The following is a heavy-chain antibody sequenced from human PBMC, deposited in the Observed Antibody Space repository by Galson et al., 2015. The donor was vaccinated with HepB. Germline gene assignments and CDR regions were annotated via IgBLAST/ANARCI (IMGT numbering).Heavy chain of an antibody. Sequence: FLRLSCAASEFTFSSYWMNWVRQAPGKGLEWVANINPDGREKYYVASLKGRFTISRDNAKNSLYLQMDSLRAEDTAVYYCARRISLVRGIITKPDYYYGMDVWGQGTTVTVAS. CDR2: INPDGREK. CDR3: ARRISLVRGIITKPDYYYGMDV. D-gene: IGHD3-10*01. CDR1: EFTFSSYW. V-gene: IGHV3-7*03. J-gene: IGHJ6*02.